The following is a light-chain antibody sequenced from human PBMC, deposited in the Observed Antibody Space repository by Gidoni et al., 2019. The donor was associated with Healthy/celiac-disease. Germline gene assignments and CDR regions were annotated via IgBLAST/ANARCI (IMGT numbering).Light chain of an antibody. J-gene: IGLJ1*01. CDR1: SSNIGSNT. V-gene: IGLV1-44*01. CDR3: AAWDDSLNGYV. CDR2: RNN. Sequence: QSVLTQPPSASGTPGKRVTISCSGSSSNIGSNTVNWYQPLPGTAPKLLIYRNNQRPSGVPDRFSGSKSGTSASLAISGLQSEDEADYYCAAWDDSLNGYVFGTGTKVTVL.